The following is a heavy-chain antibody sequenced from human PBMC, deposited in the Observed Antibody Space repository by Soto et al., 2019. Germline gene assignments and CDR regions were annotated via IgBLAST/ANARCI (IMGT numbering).Heavy chain of an antibody. V-gene: IGHV3-33*01. CDR1: GFTFSSYG. D-gene: IGHD6-19*01. Sequence: SLRLSCAASGFTFSSYGMHWVRQAPGKGLEWVAVIWYDGSNKYYADSVKGRFTISRDNSKDTLYLQMNSLRAEDTAVYYCARAVAGDAFDIWGQGTMVTVSS. J-gene: IGHJ3*02. CDR3: ARAVAGDAFDI. CDR2: IWYDGSNK.